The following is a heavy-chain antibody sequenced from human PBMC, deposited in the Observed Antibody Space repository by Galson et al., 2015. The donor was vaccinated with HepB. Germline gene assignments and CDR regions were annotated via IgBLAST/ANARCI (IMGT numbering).Heavy chain of an antibody. J-gene: IGHJ4*02. Sequence: SVKVSCKASGCKFTGYYMHWVRQAPGQGLEWMGIINPSGGSTDYAQKFRGRLTMTRDTSTSTVFMELSSLRSEDTAVYHCARGVLLWDGPDYWGQGTLVTVSS. V-gene: IGHV1-46*01. D-gene: IGHD3-10*01. CDR1: GCKFTGYY. CDR2: INPSGGST. CDR3: ARGVLLWDGPDY.